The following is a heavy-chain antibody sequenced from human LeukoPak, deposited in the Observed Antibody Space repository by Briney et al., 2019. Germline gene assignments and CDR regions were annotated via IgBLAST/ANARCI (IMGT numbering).Heavy chain of an antibody. CDR3: AGVRTPYGELDY. J-gene: IGHJ4*02. Sequence: PSETLSLTCTVSGGSISSYYWSWIRQPPGKGLEWIGYIYYSGSTNYNPSLKSRVTISVDTSKNQISLKLSSVTAADTAVYYCAGVRTPYGELDYWGQGTLVTVSS. V-gene: IGHV4-59*01. CDR2: IYYSGST. CDR1: GGSISSYY. D-gene: IGHD4-17*01.